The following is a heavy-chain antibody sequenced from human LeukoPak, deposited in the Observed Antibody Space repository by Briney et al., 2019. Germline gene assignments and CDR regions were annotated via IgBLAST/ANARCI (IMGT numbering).Heavy chain of an antibody. D-gene: IGHD2-21*01. V-gene: IGHV3-30*02. CDR1: GFTFSSYG. Sequence: GGSLRLSCGASGFTFSSYGMHWVRQAPGKGLEWVAFIRYDGSNKYYADPVRGRFTISRANSKNTLYLQMNSLRAETAAVYSFARAPVTSCRVGYCYPFVYWGQGALVTVSS. J-gene: IGHJ4*02. CDR2: IRYDGSNK. CDR3: ARAPVTSCRVGYCYPFVY.